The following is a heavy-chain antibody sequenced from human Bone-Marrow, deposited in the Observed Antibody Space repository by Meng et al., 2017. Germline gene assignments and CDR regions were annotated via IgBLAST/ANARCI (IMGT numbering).Heavy chain of an antibody. D-gene: IGHD5-18*01. CDR1: GGTFSSYA. CDR3: AREGQDTAMAPLLV. V-gene: IGHV1-69*06. Sequence: SVKVSCKASGGTFSSYAIRWVRQAPGQGLEWMGGIIPSFGTANYAQKFQGRVTITADKSTSTAYMELSSLRSEDTAVYYCAREGQDTAMAPLLVWGQGSLVTVSS. CDR2: IIPSFGTA. J-gene: IGHJ4*02.